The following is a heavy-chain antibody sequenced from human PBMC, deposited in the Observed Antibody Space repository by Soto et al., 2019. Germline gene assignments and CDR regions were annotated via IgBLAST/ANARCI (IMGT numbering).Heavy chain of an antibody. D-gene: IGHD2-2*01. CDR3: ARESAVVPGKGKPMWY. CDR1: GYSFTNYW. V-gene: IGHV5-51*01. J-gene: IGHJ4*02. CDR2: VYPGDSDS. Sequence: GESLKTSFKGSGYSFTNYWIGWVRHMLGKALEWMGIVYPGDSDSRYSPSFQGQVTISADKSISTAYLQWSSLKASDTAMYYCARESAVVPGKGKPMWYWGQGMLVTVS.